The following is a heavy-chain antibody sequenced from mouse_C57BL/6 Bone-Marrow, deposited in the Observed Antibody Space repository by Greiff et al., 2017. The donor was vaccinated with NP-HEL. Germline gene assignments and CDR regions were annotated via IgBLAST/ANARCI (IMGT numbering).Heavy chain of an antibody. CDR3: TRGWLLEAY. CDR1: GFTFSSYA. CDR2: ISSGGDYI. J-gene: IGHJ3*01. Sequence: EVMLVESGEGLVKPGGSLKLSCAASGFTFSSYAMSWVRQTPEKRLEWVAYISSGGDYIYYADTVKGRFTNSRDNARNTLYLQMSSLKSEDTAMYYCTRGWLLEAYWGQGTLVTVSA. D-gene: IGHD2-3*01. V-gene: IGHV5-9-1*02.